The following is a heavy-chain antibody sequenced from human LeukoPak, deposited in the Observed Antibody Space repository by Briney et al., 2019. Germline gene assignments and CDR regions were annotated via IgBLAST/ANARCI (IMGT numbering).Heavy chain of an antibody. CDR1: GDSISTSNSY. V-gene: IGHV4-39*01. CDR3: ARRGLTATPT. J-gene: IGHJ5*02. Sequence: PSETLSLTCTVSGDSISTSNSYWGWLRQPPGKGLEWIGSIYYSGNTYYNASLKSRVTISVDTSKNQFSLKLNSVTAADTAVYYCARRGLTATPTWGQGILVTVSS. D-gene: IGHD2-15*01. CDR2: IYYSGNT.